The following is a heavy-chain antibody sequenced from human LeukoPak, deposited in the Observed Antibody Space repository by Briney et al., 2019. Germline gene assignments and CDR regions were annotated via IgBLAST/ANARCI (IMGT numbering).Heavy chain of an antibody. D-gene: IGHD6-6*01. CDR2: INPNPNSGVT. J-gene: IGHJ5*02. CDR1: GYAFTGSY. Sequence: GASVKVSCKASGYAFTGSYVHWVRQAPGQGLEWMGWINPNPNSGVTNYAQKFQGRVTMTRDTSISTAYMELSRLTSDDTAVYYCARAPEYSTAWPYKNWFDPWAREPWSPSPQ. CDR3: ARAPEYSTAWPYKNWFDP. V-gene: IGHV1-2*02.